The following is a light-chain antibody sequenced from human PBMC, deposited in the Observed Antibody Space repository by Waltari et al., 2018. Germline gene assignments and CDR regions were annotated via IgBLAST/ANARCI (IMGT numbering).Light chain of an antibody. CDR2: NAS. CDR3: QQYNSYSWT. CDR1: QSFSSW. J-gene: IGKJ1*01. Sequence: DIQMTQSPSTLSASVGDRVTITCRASQSFSSWLAWYQQKPGKAPKLLIYNASSLESGGPSRFSGSGSGTEFTLTISSLQPDDFATYYCQQYNSYSWTFGQGTKVEIK. V-gene: IGKV1-5*03.